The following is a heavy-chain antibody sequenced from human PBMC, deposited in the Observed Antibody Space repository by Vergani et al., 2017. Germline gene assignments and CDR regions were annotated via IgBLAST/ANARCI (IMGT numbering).Heavy chain of an antibody. CDR2: ISYDGSNK. D-gene: IGHD2-2*02. Sequence: QVQLVESGGGVVQPGRSLRLSCAASGFTFSSYGMHWVRQAPGKGLEWVAVISYDGSNKYYADSVKGRFTISRDNSKNTLYLQMNSLRAEDTAVYYCAIDRLVVPAAILYYYYYGMDVWGQGTTVTVSS. V-gene: IGHV3-30*03. CDR3: AIDRLVVPAAILYYYYYGMDV. J-gene: IGHJ6*02. CDR1: GFTFSSYG.